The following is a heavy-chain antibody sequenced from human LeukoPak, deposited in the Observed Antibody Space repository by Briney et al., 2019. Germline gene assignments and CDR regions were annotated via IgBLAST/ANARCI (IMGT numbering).Heavy chain of an antibody. J-gene: IGHJ4*02. CDR3: ARAGNYGQYYFDY. V-gene: IGHV1-69*13. CDR1: GGTFISYA. CDR2: IIPIFGTA. D-gene: IGHD1-7*01. Sequence: SVKVSCKASGGTFISYAISWVRQAPGQGLEWMGGIIPIFGTANYAQKFQGRVTITADESTSTAYMELSSLRSEDTAVYYCARAGNYGQYYFDYWGQGTLVTVSS.